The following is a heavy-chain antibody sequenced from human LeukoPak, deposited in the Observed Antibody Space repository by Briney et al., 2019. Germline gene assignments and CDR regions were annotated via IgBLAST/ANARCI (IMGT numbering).Heavy chain of an antibody. Sequence: PSETLSLTCTVSGGSISSSSYYWGWIRQPPGKGLEWIGSIYHSGSTYYNPSLKSRVTISVDTSKNQFSLKLSSVTAADTAVYYCARAQGKPLYYYYYYMDVWGKGTTVTVSS. CDR1: GGSISSSSYY. D-gene: IGHD1-14*01. CDR2: IYHSGST. CDR3: ARAQGKPLYYYYYYMDV. V-gene: IGHV4-39*07. J-gene: IGHJ6*03.